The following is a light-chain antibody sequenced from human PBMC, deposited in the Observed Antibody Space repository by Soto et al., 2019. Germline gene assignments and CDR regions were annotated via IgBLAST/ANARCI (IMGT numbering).Light chain of an antibody. CDR2: DAS. CDR1: QNISGW. V-gene: IGKV1-5*01. CDR3: QQYDIYRT. Sequence: DIPMTRSPSTLSASVGDRVSITCRASQNISGWLAWYQQKPGKAPKLLIYDASSLESGVPSRFSGCGSGTDFTLTIANLQPDDFATYYCQQYDIYRTFGPGTKVDIK. J-gene: IGKJ1*01.